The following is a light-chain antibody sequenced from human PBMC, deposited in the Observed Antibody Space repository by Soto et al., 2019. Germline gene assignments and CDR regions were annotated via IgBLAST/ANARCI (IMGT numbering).Light chain of an antibody. CDR1: QSISTE. Sequence: EIVMTQSPATLSVSPGERATLSCRASQSISTELAWYQQKPGQPPRLLIYSASTRATGVPARFTGSGSGSELTLTMNGLQSEDFVVYYCQQGHNWPLTFGQGTRLEI. CDR3: QQGHNWPLT. J-gene: IGKJ2*01. CDR2: SAS. V-gene: IGKV3-15*01.